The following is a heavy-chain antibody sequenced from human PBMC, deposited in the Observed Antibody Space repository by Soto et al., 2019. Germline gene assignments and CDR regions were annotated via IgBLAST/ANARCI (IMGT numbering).Heavy chain of an antibody. J-gene: IGHJ6*03. Sequence: GGSLRLSCAASGFTFSSYAMSWVRQAPGKGLEWVSAISGSGGSTYYADSVKGRFTISRDNSKNTLYLQMNSLRAEDTAVYYCAKDLYGCNTPGYYYYYIGVLGKGTTVTVSS. CDR1: GFTFSSYA. V-gene: IGHV3-23*01. CDR3: AKDLYGCNTPGYYYYYIGV. D-gene: IGHD3-3*01. CDR2: ISGSGGST.